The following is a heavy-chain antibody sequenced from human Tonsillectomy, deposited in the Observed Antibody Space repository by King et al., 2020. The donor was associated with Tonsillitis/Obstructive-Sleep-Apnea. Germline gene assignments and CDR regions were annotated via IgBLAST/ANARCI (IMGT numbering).Heavy chain of an antibody. CDR1: GFTFSSYW. J-gene: IGHJ4*02. Sequence: VQLVESGGGLVKPGGSLRLSCAASGFTFSSYWMHWVRQAPGKGLVWVSRINSDGSSTSYADSVKGRFTISRDNAKNTLYLQMNSLRAEDTAVYYCARDLVGGAVAAPGGYWGQGTLVTVSS. CDR3: ARDLVGGAVAAPGGY. V-gene: IGHV3-74*01. CDR2: INSDGSST. D-gene: IGHD6-19*01.